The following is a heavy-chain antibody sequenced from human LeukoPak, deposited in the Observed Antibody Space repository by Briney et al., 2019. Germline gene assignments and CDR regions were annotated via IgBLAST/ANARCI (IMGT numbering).Heavy chain of an antibody. CDR3: ARTPRQYCSSNSCRKGYYYYGMDV. V-gene: IGHV1-2*02. CDR1: GYTFTGYY. Sequence: ASVKVSCKASGYTFTGYYMHWVRQPPGQGLEWMGWINPNSGGTNYAQKFQRRVTMTRDTSISTAYMELSRLRSDDTAVYYCARTPRQYCSSNSCRKGYYYYGMDVWGQETTVTVSS. D-gene: IGHD2-2*01. J-gene: IGHJ6*02. CDR2: INPNSGGT.